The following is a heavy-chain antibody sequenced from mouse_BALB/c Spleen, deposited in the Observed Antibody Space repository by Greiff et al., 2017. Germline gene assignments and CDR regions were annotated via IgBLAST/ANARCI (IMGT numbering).Heavy chain of an antibody. Sequence: VHVKQSGAELVKPGASVKLSCTASGFNIKDTYMHWVKQRPEQGLEWIGRIDPANGNTKYDPKFQGKATITADTSSNTAYLQLSSLTSEDTAVYYCARSTMITHWAMDYWGQGTSVTVSA. CDR3: ARSTMITHWAMDY. CDR2: IDPANGNT. J-gene: IGHJ4*01. V-gene: IGHV14-3*02. D-gene: IGHD2-4*01. CDR1: GFNIKDTY.